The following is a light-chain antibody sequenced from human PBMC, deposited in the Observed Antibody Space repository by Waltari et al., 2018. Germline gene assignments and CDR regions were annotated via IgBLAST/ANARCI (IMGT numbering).Light chain of an antibody. V-gene: IGKV2-28*01. CDR3: MQALQSPLT. Sequence: DIVMTQSPLSLPVTPGEPASISCKSSRSLLHSSGYNYVDWYLQKTGQSPQLLISLGSNRASGVPDRFSGSGSGTDFTLKISRVEAEDVGVYYCMQALQSPLTFGGGTKVEIK. J-gene: IGKJ4*01. CDR1: RSLLHSSGYNY. CDR2: LGS.